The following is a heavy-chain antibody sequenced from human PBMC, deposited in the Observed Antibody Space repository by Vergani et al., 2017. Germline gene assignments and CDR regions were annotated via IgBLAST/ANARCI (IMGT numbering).Heavy chain of an antibody. D-gene: IGHD2-2*02. CDR2: VSTGTKSQ. CDR1: GFDFSSYI. CDR3: ASYTSY. J-gene: IGHJ4*02. Sequence: QLVESGGGWVQPGGSLRLSCVVSGFDFSSYIMNWVRQAPGKGLEWVSFVSTGTKSQSYAESVKGRFTISRDSAKNSLYLQMDSLRAEDTAVYYCASYTSYWGQGTLVTVSS. V-gene: IGHV3-48*01.